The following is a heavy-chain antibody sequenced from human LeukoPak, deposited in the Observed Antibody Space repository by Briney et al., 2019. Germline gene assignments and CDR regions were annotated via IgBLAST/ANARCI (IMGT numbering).Heavy chain of an antibody. V-gene: IGHV4-39*01. J-gene: IGHJ6*03. CDR2: IYYGVDT. CDR3: ARVLWFGESKKGYSYYMDV. Sequence: PSETLCLTCTVSGDSVSSGSYCWGWIRQPPGEGLEWIGSIYYGVDTYYNPSLESRVTISVDTSKNQFSLKLSSVTAADTAVYYCARVLWFGESKKGYSYYMDVWGKGTTVTVSS. D-gene: IGHD3-10*01. CDR1: GDSVSSGSYC.